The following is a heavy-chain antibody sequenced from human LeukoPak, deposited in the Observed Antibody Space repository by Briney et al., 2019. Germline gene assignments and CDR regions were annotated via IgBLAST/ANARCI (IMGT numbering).Heavy chain of an antibody. Sequence: IWVRQHPGKGLEWIGYIYYSGSTYYNPSLKSRVTISVDTSKNQFSLKLSSVTAADTAVYYCARDRGYSYGSYYYYGMDVWGQGTTVTVSS. CDR3: ARDRGYSYGSYYYYGMDV. CDR2: IYYSGST. V-gene: IGHV4-31*02. J-gene: IGHJ6*02. D-gene: IGHD5-18*01.